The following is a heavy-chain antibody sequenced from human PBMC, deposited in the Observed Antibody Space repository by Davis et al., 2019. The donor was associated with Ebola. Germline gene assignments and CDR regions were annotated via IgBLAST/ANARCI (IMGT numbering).Heavy chain of an antibody. CDR3: AKSGLSFGVVKYHYGMDV. Sequence: GGSLRLSCAASGFTPSDHYMDWVRQAPGKGLEWVGRTRNKANGFTTEYAASVKDRFSISRDDSKNSLYLQMNSLRAEDTAVYYCAKSGLSFGVVKYHYGMDVWGKGTTVTVSS. CDR2: TRNKANGFTT. J-gene: IGHJ6*04. V-gene: IGHV3-72*01. CDR1: GFTPSDHY. D-gene: IGHD3-3*01.